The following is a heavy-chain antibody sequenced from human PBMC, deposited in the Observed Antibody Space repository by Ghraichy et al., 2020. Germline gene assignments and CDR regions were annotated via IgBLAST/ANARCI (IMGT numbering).Heavy chain of an antibody. V-gene: IGHV4-34*01. CDR2: INHSGST. CDR3: ARGGGLAAREYEQGRYFDY. CDR1: GGSFSDYY. Sequence: SETLSLTCAVYGGSFSDYYWSWIRQPPGKGLEWIGEINHSGSTNYNPSLKSRVTISVDTSKNQFSLKLNSVTAADTAVYYCARGGGLAAREYEQGRYFDYWGQGTLVTVSS. J-gene: IGHJ4*02. D-gene: IGHD6-6*01.